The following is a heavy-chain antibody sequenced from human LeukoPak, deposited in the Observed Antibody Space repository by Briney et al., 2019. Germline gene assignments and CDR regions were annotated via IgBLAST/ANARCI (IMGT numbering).Heavy chain of an antibody. CDR3: AKGGYSIAAYYYYYYMDV. J-gene: IGHJ6*03. V-gene: IGHV3-30*02. D-gene: IGHD6-25*01. CDR2: IRYDGRNK. Sequence: GGSLRLSCAASGLTFSSYGMPWVRQAPGKGLGWEAFIRYDGRNKYYADSVKGRFTISRDNSKNTLYLQMSSLRAEDTAVYYCAKGGYSIAAYYYYYYMDVWGKGTTVTVSS. CDR1: GLTFSSYG.